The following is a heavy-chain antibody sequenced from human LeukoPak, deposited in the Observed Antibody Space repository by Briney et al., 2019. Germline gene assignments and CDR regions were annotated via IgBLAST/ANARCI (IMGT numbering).Heavy chain of an antibody. CDR1: GYSFTSYW. CDR3: ALGGYYYDSSGYPDY. Sequence: GESLKISCKGSGYSFTSYWIGWVRQMPGKGLEWMGIFYPGDSDTRYSPSFQGQVTISADKSISTAYLQWSSLKASDTAMYYCALGGYYYDSSGYPDYWGQGTLVTVSS. J-gene: IGHJ4*02. CDR2: FYPGDSDT. V-gene: IGHV5-51*01. D-gene: IGHD3-22*01.